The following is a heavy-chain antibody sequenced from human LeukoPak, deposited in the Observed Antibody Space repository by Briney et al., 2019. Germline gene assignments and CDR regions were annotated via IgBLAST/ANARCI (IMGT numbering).Heavy chain of an antibody. D-gene: IGHD3-22*01. V-gene: IGHV4-59*12. CDR2: MYYSGST. CDR3: ARDERYDSSGYYYY. Sequence: SETLSLTCTVSGGSISSYYWSWIRQPPGKGLEWIGYMYYSGSTNYNPSLKSRVTISVDTSKNQFSLKLSSVTAADTAVYYCARDERYDSSGYYYYWGQGTLVTVSS. CDR1: GGSISSYY. J-gene: IGHJ4*02.